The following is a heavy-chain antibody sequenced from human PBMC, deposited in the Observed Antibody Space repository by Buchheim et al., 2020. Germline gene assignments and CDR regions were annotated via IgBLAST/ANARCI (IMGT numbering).Heavy chain of an antibody. CDR1: GFTFSNAW. CDR2: IKSKTDGGTT. Sequence: EVQLVESGGGLVKPGGSLRLSCAASGFTFSNAWMSWVRQAPGKGLEWVGRIKSKTDGGTTDYAATETGRFTISRDDSNNKMYLQMNSLKTEDTAVYYCTTGITMVRGVTTYYFDYWGQGTL. D-gene: IGHD3-10*01. V-gene: IGHV3-15*01. J-gene: IGHJ4*02. CDR3: TTGITMVRGVTTYYFDY.